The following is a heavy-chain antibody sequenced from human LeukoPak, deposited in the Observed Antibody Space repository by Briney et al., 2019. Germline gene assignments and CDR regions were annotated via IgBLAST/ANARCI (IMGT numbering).Heavy chain of an antibody. CDR1: GGSISSYY. J-gene: IGHJ4*02. CDR2: IYYSGST. V-gene: IGHV4-59*01. CDR3: ARVTVWSGYYFDY. Sequence: SETLSLTCTVSGGSISSYYWSWIRQPPGKGLEWIGYIYYSGSTKYNPSLKSRVTISVDTSKNQFSLKLSSVTAADTAVYYCARVTVWSGYYFDYWGQGTLVTVSS. D-gene: IGHD3-3*01.